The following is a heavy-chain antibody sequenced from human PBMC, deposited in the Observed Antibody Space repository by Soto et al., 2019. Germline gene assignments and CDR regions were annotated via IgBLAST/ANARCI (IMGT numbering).Heavy chain of an antibody. Sequence: QVQLQESGPGLVKPSQTLSLTCTVSGGSISSGGYYWSWIRQHPGKGLEWIGYIYYSGSTYYNPSLKSRVXXSXDXXKNQFSLKLSSVTAADTAVYYCAREGHYYDHKPDPWGQGTLVTVSS. CDR3: AREGHYYDHKPDP. D-gene: IGHD3-22*01. V-gene: IGHV4-31*03. J-gene: IGHJ5*02. CDR2: IYYSGST. CDR1: GGSISSGGYY.